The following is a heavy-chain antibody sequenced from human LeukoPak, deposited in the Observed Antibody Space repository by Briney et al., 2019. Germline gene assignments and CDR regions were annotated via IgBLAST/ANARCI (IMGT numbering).Heavy chain of an antibody. J-gene: IGHJ4*02. CDR2: ISYSGST. CDR3: ARAPLLGVSFDY. Sequence: PSQTLSLTCTVSGGSISSGGYYWSWIRQHPGKGLEWIGYISYSGSTYYNPPLKSRVTISVDTSKNQFSLKLSSVTAADTAVYYCARAPLLGVSFDYWGQGTLVTVSS. V-gene: IGHV4-31*03. CDR1: GGSISSGGYY.